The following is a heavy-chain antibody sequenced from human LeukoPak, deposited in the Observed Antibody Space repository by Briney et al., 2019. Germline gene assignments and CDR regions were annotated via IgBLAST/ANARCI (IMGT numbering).Heavy chain of an antibody. CDR1: GFTFSRYW. V-gene: IGHV3-7*03. J-gene: IGHJ4*02. Sequence: GGSLRLSCAASGFTFSRYWMSWVRQFPRKGLEWVANIKQDGSEKYYVDSVKGRFTISRDNAKNSLYLQMNSLRAEDTAVYYCARDKGDYDTSGSLFVFGGQGTLVTVSS. CDR2: IKQDGSEK. D-gene: IGHD3-22*01. CDR3: ARDKGDYDTSGSLFVF.